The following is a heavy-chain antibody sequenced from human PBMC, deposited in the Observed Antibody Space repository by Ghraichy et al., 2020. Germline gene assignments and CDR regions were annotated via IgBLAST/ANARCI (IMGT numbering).Heavy chain of an antibody. CDR3: AKASGELESFLDY. V-gene: IGHV4-4*07. D-gene: IGHD1-1*01. CDR2: IYISGNT. J-gene: IGHJ4*02. CDR1: GGSISSYY. Sequence: ESLNISCTVSGGSISSYYWSWIRQPAGKGLEWIGHIYISGNTNYNPSLKSRVIMSVHTSKNQLSLKLCSVSAADTAVYYCAKASGELESFLDYWGQGTLVTVSS.